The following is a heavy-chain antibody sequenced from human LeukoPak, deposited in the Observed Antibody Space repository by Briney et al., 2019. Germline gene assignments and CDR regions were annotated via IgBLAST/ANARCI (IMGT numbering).Heavy chain of an antibody. Sequence: GGSLRLSCAASGFTFSSYGLHWVRQAPSKGLEWVAFISYDGGDKYYADSVTGRFTISRVNSKNTLYLQMNSLRAEDTALYYCAKDGKGYYGSGSFGYWGQGTLVTVSS. V-gene: IGHV3-30*18. J-gene: IGHJ4*02. CDR1: GFTFSSYG. CDR2: ISYDGGDK. CDR3: AKDGKGYYGSGSFGY. D-gene: IGHD3-10*01.